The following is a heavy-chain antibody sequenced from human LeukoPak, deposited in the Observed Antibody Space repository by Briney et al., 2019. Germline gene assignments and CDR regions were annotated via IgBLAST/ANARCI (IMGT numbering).Heavy chain of an antibody. J-gene: IGHJ4*02. D-gene: IGHD6-19*01. CDR2: IYSGGST. Sequence: GGSLRLSCAASGFTFSSYEMNWVRQAPGKGLEWVSVIYSGGSTYYADSVKGRFTISRDNSKNTLYLQMNSLRAEDTAVYYCAKGIAVADSYYFDYWGQGTLVTVSS. CDR3: AKGIAVADSYYFDY. V-gene: IGHV3-53*01. CDR1: GFTFSSYE.